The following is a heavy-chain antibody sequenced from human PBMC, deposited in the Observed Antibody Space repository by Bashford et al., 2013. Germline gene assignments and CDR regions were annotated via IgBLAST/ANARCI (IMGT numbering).Heavy chain of an antibody. CDR3: ASDIRGLVFDY. D-gene: IGHD3-3*02. Sequence: VASVKVSCKASGRTFRNDALQWVRQAPGQGLEWMGWVNAGNGHTKYSQKFQGRVTISWDTSARTAYMEVTSLRSEDTAVYYCASDIRGLVFDYVGPREPRSPSPQ. CDR2: VNAGNGHT. CDR1: GRTFRNDA. V-gene: IGHV1-3*01. J-gene: IGHJ4*02.